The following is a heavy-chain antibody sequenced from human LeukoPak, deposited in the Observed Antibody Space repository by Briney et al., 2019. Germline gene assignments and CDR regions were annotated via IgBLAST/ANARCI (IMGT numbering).Heavy chain of an antibody. J-gene: IGHJ4*02. Sequence: GSLRLSCAASGFTFSNYDLNWVRQAPGKGLEWVSYIGSTGSTNYADSVKGRFTISRDNSKNTLYLQMNSLRAEDTAVYYCARDSRRILPSDWGQGTLVTVSS. CDR3: ARDSRRILPSD. CDR2: IGSTGST. CDR1: GFTFSNYD. V-gene: IGHV3-66*01. D-gene: IGHD2-15*01.